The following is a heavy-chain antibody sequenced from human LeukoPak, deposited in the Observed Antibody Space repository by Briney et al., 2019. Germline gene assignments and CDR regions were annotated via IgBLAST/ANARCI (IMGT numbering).Heavy chain of an antibody. CDR3: ATDLLTAATLNTRTDF. Sequence: GASVKVSCKVSGYTLTGLSIHWVRQAPGKGLEWMGHFDPEAGKTIYAQNFQGRVTMPVDTSTDTAYMELSSLRSEDTAVYYCATDLLTAATLNTRTDFWGQGTLVTVSS. CDR2: FDPEAGKT. V-gene: IGHV1-24*01. J-gene: IGHJ4*02. D-gene: IGHD6-13*01. CDR1: GYTLTGLS.